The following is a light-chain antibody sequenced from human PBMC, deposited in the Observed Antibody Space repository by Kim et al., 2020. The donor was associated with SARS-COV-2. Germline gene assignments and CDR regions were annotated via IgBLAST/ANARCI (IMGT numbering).Light chain of an antibody. CDR1: NIGRKR. CDR2: YDS. CDR3: KVWDSGSDHWV. Sequence: APGNTGRIVSGGNNIGRKRVHCYQQTPRQPHGLVIYYDSDRPSGSAERFSGFNTGNAATLTVSRDEAEDEANYYCKVWDSGSDHWVFGGGNQLTVL. V-gene: IGLV3-21*04. J-gene: IGLJ3*02.